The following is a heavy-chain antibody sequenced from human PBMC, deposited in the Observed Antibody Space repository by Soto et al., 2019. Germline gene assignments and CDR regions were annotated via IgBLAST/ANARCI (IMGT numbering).Heavy chain of an antibody. CDR1: GYTFTSYA. CDR2: INAGNGNT. J-gene: IGHJ5*02. D-gene: IGHD3-10*01. CDR3: ARDGTIYGSGSYYGRSNWFDP. V-gene: IGHV1-3*01. Sequence: QVQLVQSGAEVKKPGASVKVSCKASGYTFTSYAMHWVRQAPGQRLEWMGWINAGNGNTKYSQKFQGRVTITRDTSASSAYMELSSLRSEDTAVYYCARDGTIYGSGSYYGRSNWFDPWGQGTLVTVSS.